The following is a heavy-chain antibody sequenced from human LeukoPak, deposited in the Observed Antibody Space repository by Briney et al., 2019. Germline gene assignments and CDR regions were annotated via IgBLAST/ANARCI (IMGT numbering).Heavy chain of an antibody. V-gene: IGHV1-69*06. CDR1: GGTFSSYA. J-gene: IGHJ4*02. CDR2: IIPIFGTA. CDR3: ARGGAYYGSGIQSPNDY. D-gene: IGHD3-10*01. Sequence: ASVEVSCKASGGTFSSYAISWVRQAPGQGLEWMGGIIPIFGTANYAQKFQGRVTITADKSTSTAYMELSSLRSEDTAVYYCARGGAYYGSGIQSPNDYWGQGTLVTVSS.